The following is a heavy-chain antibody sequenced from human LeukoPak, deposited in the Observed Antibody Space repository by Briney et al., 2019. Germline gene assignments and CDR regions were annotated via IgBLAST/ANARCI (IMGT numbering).Heavy chain of an antibody. D-gene: IGHD3-10*01. CDR3: ARVAKPPALWFGECLDY. CDR1: GYTFTSYA. Sequence: PGASVTVSCMASGYTFTSYAMNWVRQAPGQGLEWMGIINPSGGSTSYAQKFQGRVTMTRDMSTSTVYMELSSLRSEDTAVYYCARVAKPPALWFGECLDYWGQGTLVTVSS. V-gene: IGHV1-46*01. CDR2: INPSGGST. J-gene: IGHJ4*02.